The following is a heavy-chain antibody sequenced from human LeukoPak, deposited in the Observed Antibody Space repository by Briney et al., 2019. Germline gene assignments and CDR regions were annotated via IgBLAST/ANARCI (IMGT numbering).Heavy chain of an antibody. V-gene: IGHV3-74*01. D-gene: IGHD2-15*01. CDR1: GFTLNGYW. J-gene: IGHJ6*03. Sequence: GGSLRLSCAAPGFTLNGYWMHWVRQAPGKGLVWVSRINSDGSTTSYADSVKGRFTISRDNSKNTLYLQMNSLRVEDTAIYYCAKTHGPYCSGGTCLDHYYYMDVWGKGTTVTVSS. CDR2: INSDGSTT. CDR3: AKTHGPYCSGGTCLDHYYYMDV.